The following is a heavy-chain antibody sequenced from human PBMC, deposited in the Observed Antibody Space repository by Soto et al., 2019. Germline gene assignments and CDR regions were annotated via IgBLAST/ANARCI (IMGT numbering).Heavy chain of an antibody. V-gene: IGHV3-48*02. CDR3: AREFRMGNDDSGYYPNHFDY. CDR1: GFIFRSYS. D-gene: IGHD3-22*01. Sequence: GSLRLSCAASGFIFRSYSMNWVRQAPGRGLEWISYISGSSSTTYYADSVKGRFTISRDNAKNSLYLHMNSLRDEDTAVYYCAREFRMGNDDSGYYPNHFDYWGQGTLVTVSS. J-gene: IGHJ4*02. CDR2: ISGSSSTT.